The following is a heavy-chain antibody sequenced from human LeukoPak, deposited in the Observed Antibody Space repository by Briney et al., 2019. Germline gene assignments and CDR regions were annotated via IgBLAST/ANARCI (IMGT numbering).Heavy chain of an antibody. D-gene: IGHD3-22*01. CDR3: ARTYDSSGYYSPYFDY. CDR2: IIPILGIA. J-gene: IGHJ4*02. V-gene: IGHV1-69*04. CDR1: GGTFSSYA. Sequence: SVKVSCKASGGTFSSYAISWVRQAPGQGLEWMGRIIPILGIANYAQKFQGRVTITADKSTSTAYMELSSLRSEDTAVYYCARTYDSSGYYSPYFDYWGQGTLVTVSS.